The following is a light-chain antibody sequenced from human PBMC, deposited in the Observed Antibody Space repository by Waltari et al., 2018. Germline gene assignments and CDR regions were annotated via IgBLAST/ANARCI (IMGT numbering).Light chain of an antibody. Sequence: QSVLTHPPSASGTPGRRVTISCSRPIYTIRLIIVNWYQHFPGPAPKLLIFSTTQRPSGVPDRFSASKSGTSASLAINGLQAADEADYYCGAWDDGVKEWVFGGGTKLTVL. CDR3: GAWDDGVKEWV. J-gene: IGLJ3*02. V-gene: IGLV1-44*01. CDR1: IYTIRLII. CDR2: STT.